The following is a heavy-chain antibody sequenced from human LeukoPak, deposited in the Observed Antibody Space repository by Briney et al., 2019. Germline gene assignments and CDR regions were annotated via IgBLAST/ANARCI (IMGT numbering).Heavy chain of an antibody. Sequence: ASVKVSCKASGYTFTGYYMHWVRQAPGQGLEWMGWINPNSGGTNYAQKFQGRVTMTRDTSISTAYMELSRLRSDDTAVYYCARDGFLVGTHDAFDIWGQGTMVTVSS. J-gene: IGHJ3*02. CDR2: INPNSGGT. D-gene: IGHD1-26*01. CDR1: GYTFTGYY. CDR3: ARDGFLVGTHDAFDI. V-gene: IGHV1-2*02.